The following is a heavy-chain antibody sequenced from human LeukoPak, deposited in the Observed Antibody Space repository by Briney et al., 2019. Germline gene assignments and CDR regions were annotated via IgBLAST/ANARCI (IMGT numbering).Heavy chain of an antibody. D-gene: IGHD5-24*01. CDR1: GGSIRGYY. V-gene: IGHV4-59*01. Sequence: SETLSLTCNVSGGSIRGYYWSWIRQPPGKGLEWIGYIYSSGSTNYNPSLKSRVTMPVDTSKNQFSLKVSSVTAADTAVYYCARGGRDGYVSDAFDIWGQGTMVTVSS. CDR2: IYSSGST. J-gene: IGHJ3*02. CDR3: ARGGRDGYVSDAFDI.